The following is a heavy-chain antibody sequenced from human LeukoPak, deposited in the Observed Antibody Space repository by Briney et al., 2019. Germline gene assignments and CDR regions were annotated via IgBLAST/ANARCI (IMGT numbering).Heavy chain of an antibody. CDR2: ITDSGDGT. CDR3: AKDSPVATR. Sequence: GGSVRLSCAASGFTFSSSAMSWVRQAPGKGLEWVSSITDSGDGTYYADSVKGRFTISRDDSKNTLYLQMNSLRAEDTALYYCAKDSPVATRWGQGTLVTVSS. CDR1: GFTFSSSA. J-gene: IGHJ4*02. V-gene: IGHV3-23*01. D-gene: IGHD2-15*01.